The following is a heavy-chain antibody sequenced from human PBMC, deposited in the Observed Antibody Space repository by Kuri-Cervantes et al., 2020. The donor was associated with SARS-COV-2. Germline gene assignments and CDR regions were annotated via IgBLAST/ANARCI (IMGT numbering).Heavy chain of an antibody. D-gene: IGHD1-26*01. CDR3: VKVSRGSPEYY. Sequence: GGSLRLSCSAPGFTFSNYAMHWVREAPGGGLEYVSAISSNGGGTYYADSVKGRFTISRDNSKNTLFLQMSSLRAEGTSIYYCVKVSRGSPEYYWGQGILVTGSS. CDR2: ISSNGGGT. J-gene: IGHJ4*02. V-gene: IGHV3-64D*08. CDR1: GFTFSNYA.